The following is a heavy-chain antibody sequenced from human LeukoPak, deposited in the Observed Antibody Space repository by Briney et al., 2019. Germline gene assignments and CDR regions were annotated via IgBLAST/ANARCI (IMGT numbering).Heavy chain of an antibody. J-gene: IGHJ4*02. D-gene: IGHD1-1*01. CDR3: AKDRLNDYYFDY. Sequence: GGSLRLSCAASGFTFSSYAMSWVRQAPGKGLEWVSAISGSGGSTYYADSVRGRFTISRDNSKNTLYLQMNSLRAEDTAVYYCAKDRLNDYYFDYWGQGTLVTVSS. V-gene: IGHV3-23*01. CDR1: GFTFSSYA. CDR2: ISGSGGST.